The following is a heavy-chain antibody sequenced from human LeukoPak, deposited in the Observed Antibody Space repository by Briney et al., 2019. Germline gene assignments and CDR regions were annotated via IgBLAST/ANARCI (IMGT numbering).Heavy chain of an antibody. CDR3: AKDVSPYGGEWDYFDY. CDR2: ISASGGST. J-gene: IGHJ4*02. CDR1: GFTFSSYA. V-gene: IGHV3-23*01. D-gene: IGHD4-23*01. Sequence: AGGSLRLSCAASGFTFSSYAMSWVRQAPGKGLEWVSAISASGGSTYLADSVKGRFTISRDNSKNTLYLQMNSLRAEDTAVYYCAKDVSPYGGEWDYFDYWGQGTLVTVSS.